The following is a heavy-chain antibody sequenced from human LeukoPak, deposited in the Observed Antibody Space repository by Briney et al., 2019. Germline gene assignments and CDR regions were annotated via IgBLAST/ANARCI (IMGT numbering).Heavy chain of an antibody. J-gene: IGHJ6*03. CDR1: GGSISSGSYH. Sequence: SQTLSLTCTVSGGSISSGSYHWSWIRQPAGKELEWIGRIYTSGSTNYNPSLKSRVTISVDTSKNQFSLKLSSVTAADTAVYYCARVDYYYMDVWGKGTTVTVSS. V-gene: IGHV4-61*02. CDR2: IYTSGST. CDR3: ARVDYYYMDV.